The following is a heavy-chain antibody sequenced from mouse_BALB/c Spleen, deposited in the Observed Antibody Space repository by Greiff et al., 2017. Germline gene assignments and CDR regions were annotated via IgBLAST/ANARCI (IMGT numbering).Heavy chain of an antibody. D-gene: IGHD2-2*01. CDR3: VRQGGGLDGYDGYFDV. CDR2: IRSKSNNYAT. V-gene: IGHV10-1*02. Sequence: EVKLVESGGGLVQPKGSLKLSCAASGFTFNTYAMNWVRQAPGKGLEWVARIRSKSNNYATYYADSVKDRFTISRDDSQSMLYLQMNNLKTEDTAMYYCVRQGGGLDGYDGYFDVWGAGTTVTVSS. CDR1: GFTFNTYA. J-gene: IGHJ1*01.